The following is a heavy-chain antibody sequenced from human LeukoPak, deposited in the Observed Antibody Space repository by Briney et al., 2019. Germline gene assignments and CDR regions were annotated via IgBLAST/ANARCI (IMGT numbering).Heavy chain of an antibody. CDR1: GGSISSYY. CDR3: ARVGIRSGTKDYFDY. D-gene: IGHD1-7*01. Sequence: SETLSLTCTVSGGSISSYYWSWIRQPPGKGLEWIGYSESTNYNPSLKSRVTISVDTSKNQFSLKLSSVTAADTAVYFCARVGIRSGTKDYFDYWGQGTLVTVSS. J-gene: IGHJ4*02. V-gene: IGHV4-59*01. CDR2: SEST.